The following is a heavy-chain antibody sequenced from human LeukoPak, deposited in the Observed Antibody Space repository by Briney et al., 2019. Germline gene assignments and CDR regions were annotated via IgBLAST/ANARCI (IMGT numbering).Heavy chain of an antibody. Sequence: SETLSLTCTVSGYSISSGHYWGWIRQPPGKGLEWTGSIYHSGSTYYNPSLKSRVTVSVDTSKNQFSLKLGSVTAADTAVYYCARAYYYDSSGYFFGWFDPWGQGTLVTVSS. CDR3: ARAYYYDSSGYFFGWFDP. D-gene: IGHD3-22*01. CDR1: GYSISSGHY. J-gene: IGHJ5*02. V-gene: IGHV4-38-2*02. CDR2: IYHSGST.